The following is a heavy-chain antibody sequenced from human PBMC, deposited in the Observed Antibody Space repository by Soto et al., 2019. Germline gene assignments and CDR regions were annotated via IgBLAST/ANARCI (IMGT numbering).Heavy chain of an antibody. V-gene: IGHV3-23*01. Sequence: GGSLRLSCAASGFTFSSYAIHWVRQAPGKGLEWVSGISCDGRSTYYADSVKGRFTISRDNSKNTLNLQMDSLRAEDTAVYYCAKKSTDSSGYSDYWGQGTVVTVSS. CDR2: ISCDGRST. CDR1: GFTFSSYA. CDR3: AKKSTDSSGYSDY. J-gene: IGHJ4*02. D-gene: IGHD2-2*01.